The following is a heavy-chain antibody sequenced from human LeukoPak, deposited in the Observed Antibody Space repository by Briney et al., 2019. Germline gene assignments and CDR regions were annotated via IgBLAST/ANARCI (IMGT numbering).Heavy chain of an antibody. Sequence: LGGSLRLSCAASGFTFSSYAMHWVRQAPGKGLEYVSAISSNGGSTYYANSVKGRFTISRDNSKNTLYLQMGSLRAEDMAVYYCARGVELLPNYFDYWGQGTLVTVSS. CDR1: GFTFSSYA. V-gene: IGHV3-64*01. D-gene: IGHD2-15*01. J-gene: IGHJ4*02. CDR2: ISSNGGST. CDR3: ARGVELLPNYFDY.